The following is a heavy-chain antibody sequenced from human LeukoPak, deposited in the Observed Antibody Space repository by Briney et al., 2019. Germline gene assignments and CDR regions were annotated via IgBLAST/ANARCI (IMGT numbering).Heavy chain of an antibody. CDR2: MKSNSGDT. CDR1: GYTFTGYD. Sequence: GASVKVSCKTSGYTFTGYDINWVRQAPGQGLEWMGWMKSNSGDTHFAQKFQGRVTMTRNTSISTTFMELSSLRFEDTAVYYCARGEYSSSWYPFDYWGQGSLVTVSS. D-gene: IGHD6-13*01. CDR3: ARGEYSSSWYPFDY. V-gene: IGHV1-8*01. J-gene: IGHJ4*02.